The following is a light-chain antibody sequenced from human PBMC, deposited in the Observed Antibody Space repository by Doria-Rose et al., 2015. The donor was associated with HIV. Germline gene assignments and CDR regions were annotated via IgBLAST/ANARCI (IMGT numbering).Light chain of an antibody. CDR3: QQYGTSRGT. J-gene: IGKJ5*01. V-gene: IGKV3-20*01. CDR2: DGS. CDR1: QSFSSTY. Sequence: EIVLTQSPGTLSLSPGERATLSCRASQSFSSTYLAWYQQRPGQAHSLLIYDGSTRATGIPDRFSASGSGTDFTLTINRLEPEDVAVYYCQQYGTSRGTFGQGTRLEIK.